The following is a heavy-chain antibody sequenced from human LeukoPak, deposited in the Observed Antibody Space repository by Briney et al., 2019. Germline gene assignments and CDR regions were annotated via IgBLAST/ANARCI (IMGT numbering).Heavy chain of an antibody. CDR2: IYYSGST. D-gene: IGHD3-22*01. CDR3: ARVGYYYDSSGSHDAFDI. CDR1: GGSISSYY. Sequence: PSETLSLTCTVSGGSISSYYWSWIRQPPGKGLEWIGYIYYSGSTNYNPSLKSRVTISVDTSKNQFSLKLSSVTAADTAVYYCARVGYYYDSSGSHDAFDIWGQGTMVTVSS. J-gene: IGHJ3*02. V-gene: IGHV4-59*08.